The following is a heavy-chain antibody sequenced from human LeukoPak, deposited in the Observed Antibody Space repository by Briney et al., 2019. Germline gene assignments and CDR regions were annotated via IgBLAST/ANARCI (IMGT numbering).Heavy chain of an antibody. V-gene: IGHV1-2*02. Sequence: ASVKVSCKASGYTFTGYYMHWVRQAPGLGLEWMGWINCNRGDTNYAQTLQGRVTMTRDTSISTAYMELSSLKSDDTAAYYCAREVHSTRHFDYWGQGTLVTVSS. CDR1: GYTFTGYY. D-gene: IGHD6-13*01. CDR2: INCNRGDT. CDR3: AREVHSTRHFDY. J-gene: IGHJ4*02.